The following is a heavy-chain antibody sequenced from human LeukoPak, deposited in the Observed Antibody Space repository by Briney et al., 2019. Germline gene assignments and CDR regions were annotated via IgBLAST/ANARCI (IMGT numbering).Heavy chain of an antibody. CDR3: ARAVAGNWFDP. CDR2: IYSGGST. Sequence: GGSLRLSCAASGFTVSSNYMSWVRQAPGKGLEWVSVIYSGGSTYYAESVKGRFTISRDNSKNTLYLQMNSLRAEDTAVYYCARAVAGNWFDPWGQGTLVTVSS. J-gene: IGHJ5*02. CDR1: GFTVSSNY. V-gene: IGHV3-53*01.